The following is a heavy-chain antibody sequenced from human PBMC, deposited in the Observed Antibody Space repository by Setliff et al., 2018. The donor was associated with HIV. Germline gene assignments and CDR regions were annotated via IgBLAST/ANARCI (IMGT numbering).Heavy chain of an antibody. CDR2: IYQSGSI. CDR1: GYSINSGFS. CDR3: ARPRRVRSRAWYWFDI. J-gene: IGHJ5*02. D-gene: IGHD6-19*01. V-gene: IGHV4-38-2*01. Sequence: SETLSLTCAASGYSINSGFSRAWIRQPPGQGPQWIGSIYQSGSIYYNPSLQGRVTISVDSSKNQFSLNLFSVTAADTAVYYCARPRRVRSRAWYWFDIWGQGTLVTVPS.